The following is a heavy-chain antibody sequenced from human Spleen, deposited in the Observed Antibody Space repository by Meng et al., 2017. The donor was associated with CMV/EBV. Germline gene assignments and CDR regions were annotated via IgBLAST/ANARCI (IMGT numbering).Heavy chain of an antibody. CDR1: GGSISSSSHY. V-gene: IGHV4-39*07. CDR2: IYYSGTT. J-gene: IGHJ4*02. D-gene: IGHD2-2*01. Sequence: SETLSLTCTVSGGSISSSSHYWGWIRQPPGKGLEWIGSIYYSGTTYYNPSLKSRVTISIDTSKNQFSLNLTSVTAADTAVYYCARGVPYADSPGGYFDYWGQGRLVTVSS. CDR3: ARGVPYADSPGGYFDY.